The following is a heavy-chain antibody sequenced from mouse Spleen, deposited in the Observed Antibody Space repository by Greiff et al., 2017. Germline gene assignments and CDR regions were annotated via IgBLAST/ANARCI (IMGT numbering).Heavy chain of an antibody. J-gene: IGHJ1*01. CDR3: ARQSSTVVARFDV. V-gene: IGHV5-9-3*01. D-gene: IGHD1-1*01. CDR2: ISSGGSYT. Sequence: EVKVVESGGGLVKPGGSLKLSCVASGFTFSSYAMSWVRQTPEKRLEWVATISSGGSYTYYPDSVKGRFTISRDNAKNTLYLQMSSLRSEDTAMYYCARQSSTVVARFDVWGAGTTVTVSS. CDR1: GFTFSSYA.